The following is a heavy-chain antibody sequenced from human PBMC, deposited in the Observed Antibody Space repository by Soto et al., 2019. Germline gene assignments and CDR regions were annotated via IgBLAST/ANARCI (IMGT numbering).Heavy chain of an antibody. CDR2: INPNSGGP. J-gene: IGHJ4*02. D-gene: IGHD2-2*03. CDR3: ARDATVDIGY. CDR1: GYTFTGYY. Sequence: QVQLVQSGAEVKKPGASVKVSCKASGYTFTGYYMHWVRQAPGQGLEWMGWINPNSGGPNYAQKFQGRVTMTRDTCISTAYMELSRLRSDDTAVYYCARDATVDIGYWGQGTLVTVPS. V-gene: IGHV1-2*02.